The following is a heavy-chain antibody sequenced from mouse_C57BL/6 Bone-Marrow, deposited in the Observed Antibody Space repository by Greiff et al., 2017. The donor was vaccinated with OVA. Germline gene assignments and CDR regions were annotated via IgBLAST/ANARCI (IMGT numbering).Heavy chain of an antibody. CDR1: GFNFTDYY. CDR3: TTSYDYGAMDY. J-gene: IGHJ4*01. Sequence: EVQLQQSGAELVRPGASVKLSCTASGFNFTDYYMHWVKQRPEQGLEWIGRIDPEDGDTEYAPKFQGKATMTADTSSNTAYLQLSSLTSEDAAVYYCTTSYDYGAMDYWGQGNSATVTA. V-gene: IGHV14-1*01. CDR2: IDPEDGDT.